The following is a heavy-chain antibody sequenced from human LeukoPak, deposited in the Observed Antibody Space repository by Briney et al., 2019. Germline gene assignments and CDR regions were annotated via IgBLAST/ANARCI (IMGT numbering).Heavy chain of an antibody. J-gene: IGHJ4*02. CDR1: GGSISSYY. CDR3: ARSYCSSTSCYAGY. CDR2: IYYSGST. V-gene: IGHV4-59*01. D-gene: IGHD2-2*01. Sequence: SETLSLTCTVSGGSISSYYWSWIRQPPGEGLEWIGYIYYSGSTNYNPSLKSRVTISVDTSKNQFSLKLSSVTAADTAVYYCARSYCSSTSCYAGYWGQGTLVTVSS.